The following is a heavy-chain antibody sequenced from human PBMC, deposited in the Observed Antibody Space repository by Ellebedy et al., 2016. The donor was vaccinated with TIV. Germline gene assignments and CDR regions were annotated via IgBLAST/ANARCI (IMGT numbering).Heavy chain of an antibody. D-gene: IGHD2-2*01. Sequence: AASVKVSCKASGYTFTSYGISWVRQAPGQGLEWMGWISAYNGNTNYAQKLQGRVNMTTDTSTSTAYMELRSLRSDDTAVYYCARDVNIVVVPAAHEHDAFDIWGQGTMVTVSS. CDR2: ISAYNGNT. V-gene: IGHV1-18*01. CDR1: GYTFTSYG. J-gene: IGHJ3*02. CDR3: ARDVNIVVVPAAHEHDAFDI.